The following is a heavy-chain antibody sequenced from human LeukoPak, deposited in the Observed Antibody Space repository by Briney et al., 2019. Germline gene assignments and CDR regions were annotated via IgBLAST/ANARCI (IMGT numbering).Heavy chain of an antibody. Sequence: GRSLRLSCAASGFTFDDYAMHWVRQAPGKGLEWVSGISWNSGSIGYADSVKGRFTISRDNAKNSLYLQMNSLRAEDMASYYCAKGRDGYSYFDYWGQGTLVTVSS. CDR1: GFTFDDYA. V-gene: IGHV3-9*03. CDR2: ISWNSGSI. J-gene: IGHJ4*02. D-gene: IGHD5-24*01. CDR3: AKGRDGYSYFDY.